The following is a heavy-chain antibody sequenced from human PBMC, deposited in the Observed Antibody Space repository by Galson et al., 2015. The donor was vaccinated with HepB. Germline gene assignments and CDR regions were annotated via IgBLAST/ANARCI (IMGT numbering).Heavy chain of an antibody. CDR3: ARVPGDYMDV. CDR1: GYSFTSYW. Sequence: QSGAEVKKPGESLKISCKGSGYSFTSYWIGWVRQMPGKGLEWMGIIYPGDSDTRYSPSLKSRVTISVDTSKNQFSLKLSSVTAADTAVYYCARVPGDYMDVWGKGTTVTVSS. J-gene: IGHJ6*03. V-gene: IGHV5-51*03. CDR2: IYPGDSDT. D-gene: IGHD3-10*01.